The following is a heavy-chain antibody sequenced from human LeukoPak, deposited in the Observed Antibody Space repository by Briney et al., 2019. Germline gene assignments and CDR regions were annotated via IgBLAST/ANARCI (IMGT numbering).Heavy chain of an antibody. Sequence: ASVKVSCKASGGTFSSYAISWVRQAPGPGLEWMGGIIPIFGTANYAQKFQGRVTITTDESTSTAYMELRSLRSDDTAVYYCARGYSSPNWFDPWGQGTLVTVSS. CDR1: GGTFSSYA. CDR3: ARGYSSPNWFDP. J-gene: IGHJ5*02. V-gene: IGHV1-69*05. CDR2: IIPIFGTA. D-gene: IGHD6-13*01.